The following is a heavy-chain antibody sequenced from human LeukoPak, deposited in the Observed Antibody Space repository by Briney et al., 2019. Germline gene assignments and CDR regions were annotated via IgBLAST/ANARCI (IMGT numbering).Heavy chain of an antibody. CDR1: GGSNSSGSYY. CDR3: ARDQNVVVVPAAMRNHYYYYMDV. Sequence: SQTLSLTCTVSGGSNSSGSYYWSWIRQPAGKGLEWIGRIYTSGSTNYNPSLKSRVTISVDTSKNQCSLKLSSVTAADTAVYYCARDQNVVVVPAAMRNHYYYYMDVWGKGTTVTLSS. J-gene: IGHJ6*03. D-gene: IGHD2-2*01. CDR2: IYTSGST. V-gene: IGHV4-61*02.